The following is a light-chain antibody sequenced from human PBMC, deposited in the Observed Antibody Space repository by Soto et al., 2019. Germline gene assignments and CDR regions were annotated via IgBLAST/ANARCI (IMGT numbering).Light chain of an antibody. V-gene: IGKV1-9*01. Sequence: DIQLTQSPSFLSASVGDRVTITCRASQGISSYLAWYQRKPGKAPKLMIYAAFTLQSGVTSRFSGSGSGTEFTLTISSLHPEDFATYYCQQLNSYPLFGPGTKVDIK. J-gene: IGKJ3*01. CDR3: QQLNSYPL. CDR2: AAF. CDR1: QGISSY.